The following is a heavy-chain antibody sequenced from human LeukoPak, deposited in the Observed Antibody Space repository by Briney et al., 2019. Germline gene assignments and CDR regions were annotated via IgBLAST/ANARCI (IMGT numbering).Heavy chain of an antibody. Sequence: GESLKISCKGSGYSFTSYWIGWVRQMPGKGLGWMGIIYPGGSDTRYSPSFQGQVTISADKSISTAYLQWSSLKASDTAKYYWARLKGGIGYCSSTSCPDEGGAFDIWGQGTMVTVSS. V-gene: IGHV5-51*01. CDR1: GYSFTSYW. CDR3: ARLKGGIGYCSSTSCPDEGGAFDI. J-gene: IGHJ3*02. CDR2: IYPGGSDT. D-gene: IGHD2-2*01.